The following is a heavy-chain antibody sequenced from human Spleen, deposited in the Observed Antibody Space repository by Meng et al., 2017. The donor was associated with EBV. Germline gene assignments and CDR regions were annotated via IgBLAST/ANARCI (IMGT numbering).Heavy chain of an antibody. V-gene: IGHV4-61*01. CDR2: IYFTGAT. CDR1: GESVSSGRYY. D-gene: IGHD6-6*01. CDR3: ARNLYSNSFFDY. J-gene: IGHJ4*02. Sequence: QVQLQDAGPGLVKPSETLSLTCTGSGESVSSGRYYWDWIRQSPGKGLEWIGYIYFTGATNYNPSLKSRVTISLDTSKNQFSLRLSSATAADTAVYYCARNLYSNSFFDYWGRGTLVTVSS.